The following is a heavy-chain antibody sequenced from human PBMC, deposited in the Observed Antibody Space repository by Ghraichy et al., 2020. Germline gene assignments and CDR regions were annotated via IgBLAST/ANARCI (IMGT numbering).Heavy chain of an antibody. V-gene: IGHV3-74*01. CDR1: GFTFSSYW. Sequence: LSLTCAASGFTFSSYWMHWVRQAPGKGLVWVSRIKGDGSAITYADSVKGRFTISRDNAKNTLYLQMNSLTADDTAVDSCARDWPPSYWGQGTLVTVSS. CDR2: IKGDGSAI. J-gene: IGHJ4*02. CDR3: ARDWPPSY.